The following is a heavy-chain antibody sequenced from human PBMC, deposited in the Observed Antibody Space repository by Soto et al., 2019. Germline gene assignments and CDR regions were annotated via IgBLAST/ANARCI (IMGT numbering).Heavy chain of an antibody. CDR2: INTNTGNP. D-gene: IGHD3-22*01. CDR3: ARVPYSYDSSGWHPDY. V-gene: IGHV7-4-1*01. J-gene: IGHJ4*02. CDR1: GYTFTSYA. Sequence: ASVKVSCKASGYTFTSYAMNWVRQAPGQGLEWMGWINTNTGNPTYAQGFTGRFVFSLDTSVSTAYLQICSLKAEDTAVYYCARVPYSYDSSGWHPDYWGQGTLVTVSS.